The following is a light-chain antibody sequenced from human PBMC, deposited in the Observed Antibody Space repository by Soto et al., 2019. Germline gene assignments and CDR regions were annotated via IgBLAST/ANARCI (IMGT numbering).Light chain of an antibody. V-gene: IGKV3-20*01. CDR3: QQYGSSPLWT. CDR1: QSVSSSY. Sequence: IVLTQSRSTLSLSPGPRSTLSCRASQSVSSSYLAWYQQKPGQAPRLXIYGASSRATGIPDRFSGSGSGTDFTLTISRLEPEDFAVYYCQQYGSSPLWTFGQGTKVDIK. CDR2: GAS. J-gene: IGKJ1*01.